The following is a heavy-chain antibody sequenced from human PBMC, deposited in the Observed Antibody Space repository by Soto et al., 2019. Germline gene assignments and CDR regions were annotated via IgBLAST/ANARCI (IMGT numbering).Heavy chain of an antibody. Sequence: GESLKISCKGSGYSFTSYWIGWVRQMPGKGLEWMGIIYPSDSDTRYSPSFQGQVTISADKSISTAYLQWSSLKASDTATYYCARVMAASGTAFDYWGQGALVTVSS. V-gene: IGHV5-51*01. CDR1: GYSFTSYW. CDR2: IYPSDSDT. J-gene: IGHJ4*02. D-gene: IGHD6-13*01. CDR3: ARVMAASGTAFDY.